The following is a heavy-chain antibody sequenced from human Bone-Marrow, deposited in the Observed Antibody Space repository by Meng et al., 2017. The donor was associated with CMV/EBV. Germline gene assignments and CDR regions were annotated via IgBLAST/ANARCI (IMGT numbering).Heavy chain of an antibody. V-gene: IGHV4-59*12. Sequence: SETLSLTCTVSGGSISTYYWTWIRQSPGKGLEWIGYIYYTGSTTYNPSLKSRATISVDTSKNQFSLKLSSVTAADTAVYYCARGRGWELDFWGQGTLVTVSS. CDR3: ARGRGWELDF. CDR1: GGSISTYY. D-gene: IGHD1-26*01. CDR2: IYYTGST. J-gene: IGHJ4*02.